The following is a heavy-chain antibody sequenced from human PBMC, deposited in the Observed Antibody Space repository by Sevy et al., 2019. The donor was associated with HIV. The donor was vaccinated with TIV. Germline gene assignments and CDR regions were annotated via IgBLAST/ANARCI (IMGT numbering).Heavy chain of an antibody. CDR2: IRSKAGRGTT. D-gene: IGHD2-15*01. CDR3: TTDHRRDGIVVVPFEY. CDR1: GFTLSNAW. Sequence: GGSLRLSCAASGFTLSNAWMSWVRQSPGKGLEWVGRIRSKAGRGTTDNATIVKGKFTISRDDSRDILYLQLNSLETEDTAVYYCTTDHRRDGIVVVPFEYWGQGTLVTVSS. J-gene: IGHJ4*02. V-gene: IGHV3-15*01.